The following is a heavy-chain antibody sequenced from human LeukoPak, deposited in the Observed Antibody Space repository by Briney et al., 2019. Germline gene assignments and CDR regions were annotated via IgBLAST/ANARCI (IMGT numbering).Heavy chain of an antibody. D-gene: IGHD5-18*01. V-gene: IGHV4-4*07. CDR2: IYTSGST. J-gene: IGHJ4*02. CDR3: ARGKQLWRGLFDY. CDR1: GGSISNYY. Sequence: KPSETLSLTCSVSGGSISNYYWSWIRQPAGKGLEWIGRIYTSGSTNYSPSLKSRVTMSVDTSKNQFSLKLSSVTAADTAVYYCARGKQLWRGLFDYWGQGTLVTVSS.